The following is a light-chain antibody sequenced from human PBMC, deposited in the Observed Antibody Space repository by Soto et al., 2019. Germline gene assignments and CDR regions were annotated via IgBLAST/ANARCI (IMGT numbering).Light chain of an antibody. J-gene: IGKJ4*01. CDR2: DTS. Sequence: DIQMTQSPSSLSASIGDRVTITCQASQDISDTLNWYQQKPGQAPKLLIHDTSTMETGFPSRFNGSGSGTDFTFTISSLQSEDIATYYCQQYASLPLIFGGGTKVDIK. V-gene: IGKV1-33*01. CDR1: QDISDT. CDR3: QQYASLPLI.